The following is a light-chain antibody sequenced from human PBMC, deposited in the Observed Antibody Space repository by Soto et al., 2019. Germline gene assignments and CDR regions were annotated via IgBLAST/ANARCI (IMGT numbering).Light chain of an antibody. CDR2: GAS. CDR1: QSVNNNY. Sequence: EIVLTQSPGTLSLSPGERATLSCRASQSVNNNYLAWYQQKRGQAPRLLVYGASTRATDIPDRFSGSVSGTDFSLTISRLEPEDFAVYYCQQYGRSLTFGGGTEVEIK. V-gene: IGKV3-20*01. CDR3: QQYGRSLT. J-gene: IGKJ4*01.